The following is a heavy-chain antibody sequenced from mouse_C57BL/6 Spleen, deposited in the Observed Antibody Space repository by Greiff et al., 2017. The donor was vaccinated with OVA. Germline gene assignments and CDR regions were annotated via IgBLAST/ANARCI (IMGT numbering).Heavy chain of an antibody. CDR2: INTSTGGT. CDR3: AKTEGNSWFAY. Sequence: EVQLQESGPELVKPGASVKISCKASGYSFTGYYMHWVKQSSEKSLEWIGEINTSTGGTSYNQKFKGKATLTVDKSSSTAYMQLKSLTSEDSAVYYCAKTEGNSWFAYWGQGTLVTVSA. V-gene: IGHV1-43*01. D-gene: IGHD2-1*01. J-gene: IGHJ3*01. CDR1: GYSFTGYY.